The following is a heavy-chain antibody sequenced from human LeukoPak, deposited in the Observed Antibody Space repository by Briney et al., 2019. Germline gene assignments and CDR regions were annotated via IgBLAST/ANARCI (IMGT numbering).Heavy chain of an antibody. Sequence: GGSLRLSCAASGFTFNSYAMSWVRQAPGKGLEWVSVIYSGGSTYYADSVKGRFTISRDNSKNTLYLQMNSLRAEDTAVYYCARDSGSSGYYRSDAFDIWGQGTMVTVSS. D-gene: IGHD3-22*01. J-gene: IGHJ3*02. CDR3: ARDSGSSGYYRSDAFDI. CDR1: GFTFNSYA. CDR2: IYSGGST. V-gene: IGHV3-66*01.